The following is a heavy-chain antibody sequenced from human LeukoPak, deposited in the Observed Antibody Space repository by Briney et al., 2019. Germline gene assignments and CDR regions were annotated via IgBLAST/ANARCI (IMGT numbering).Heavy chain of an antibody. CDR3: ARHLQGWNYFDY. CDR1: GGSISSYY. CDR2: IDYSGST. J-gene: IGHJ4*02. D-gene: IGHD6-19*01. Sequence: KTSETLSLTCTVSGGSISSYYWTWIRQPPGKGLEWIGTIDYSGSTNNNPSLKSRVTISVDTSKNQFSLKLSSVTAADTAVYYCARHLQGWNYFDYWGQGTLVPVSS. V-gene: IGHV4-59*08.